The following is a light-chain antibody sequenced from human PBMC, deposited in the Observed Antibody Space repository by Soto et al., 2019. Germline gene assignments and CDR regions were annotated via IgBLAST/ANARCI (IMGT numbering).Light chain of an antibody. V-gene: IGKV1-39*01. Sequence: DIQMTQSPSSLSASVGDSVTIPCRASQRINKYLNWYQQRSGRAPRLLIHTASSLHSGVPSRFSGSGSGSDFTLTISSLQPEDFATYFCQHSFSTPYTFGQVTKLEI. CDR2: TAS. CDR1: QRINKY. J-gene: IGKJ2*01. CDR3: QHSFSTPYT.